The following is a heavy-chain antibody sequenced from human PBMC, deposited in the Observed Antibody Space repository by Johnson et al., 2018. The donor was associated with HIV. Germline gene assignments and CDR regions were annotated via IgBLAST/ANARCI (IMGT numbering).Heavy chain of an antibody. D-gene: IGHD2-21*01. CDR3: TTGDWGGGSGSCHAFDF. CDR1: GFTFSDVW. CDR2: IKRQIDGGTT. V-gene: IGHV3-15*01. Sequence: MQLVESGGGLVKPGESLRLSCVASGFTFSDVWMTWVRQAPGRGLEWVGRIKRQIDGGTTDYATPVKGRFTFSRDDSKNTLYLDMKSLKTEDTGVYYCTTGDWGGGSGSCHAFDFWGQGTMVTVSS. J-gene: IGHJ3*01.